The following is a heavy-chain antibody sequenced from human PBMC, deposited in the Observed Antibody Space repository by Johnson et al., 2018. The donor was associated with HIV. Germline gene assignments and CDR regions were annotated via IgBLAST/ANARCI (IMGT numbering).Heavy chain of an antibody. CDR2: ISSSGSTI. D-gene: IGHD7-27*01. CDR3: AKGVWELGMSRPTNDAFDI. Sequence: QVQLVESGGGLVKPGGSLRLSCAASGFTFSDYYMSWIRQAPGQGLEWVSYISSSGSTIYYADSVKGRFTISRDNAKRILYLKSNSLRGEDRAVDSCAKGVWELGMSRPTNDAFDIWGQGTMVTVSS. CDR1: GFTFSDYY. V-gene: IGHV3-11*04. J-gene: IGHJ3*02.